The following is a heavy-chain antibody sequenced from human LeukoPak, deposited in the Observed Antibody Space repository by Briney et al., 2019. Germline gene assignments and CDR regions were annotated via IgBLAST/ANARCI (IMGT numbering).Heavy chain of an antibody. Sequence: GRSLRLSCAASGFTFSSYGMHWVRQAPGKGLKWVAVISYDGSNKYYADSVKGRFTISRDNSKNTLYLQMNSLRAEDTAVYYCAKGGSPGGPVDYWGQGTLVTVSS. J-gene: IGHJ4*02. CDR3: AKGGSPGGPVDY. D-gene: IGHD1-26*01. CDR1: GFTFSSYG. V-gene: IGHV3-30*18. CDR2: ISYDGSNK.